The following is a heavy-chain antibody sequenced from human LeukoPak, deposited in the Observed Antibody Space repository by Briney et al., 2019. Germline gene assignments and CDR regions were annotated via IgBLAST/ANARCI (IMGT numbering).Heavy chain of an antibody. Sequence: GGSLRLSCAASGFTFSSYWMHWVRQAPGKGLVWVSRINGDGSSTSYADSVKGRFTISRDNAKNTLYLQMNSLRAEDTAVYYCARDSRVDYWGQGTLVTVSS. D-gene: IGHD3-10*01. V-gene: IGHV3-74*01. CDR2: INGDGSST. J-gene: IGHJ4*02. CDR1: GFTFSSYW. CDR3: ARDSRVDY.